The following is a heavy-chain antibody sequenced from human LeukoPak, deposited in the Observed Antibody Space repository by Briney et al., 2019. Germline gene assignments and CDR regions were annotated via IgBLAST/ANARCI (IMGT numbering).Heavy chain of an antibody. Sequence: PGGSLRLSCAASGFTVSSNYTSWVRQAPGKGLEWVSVIYSGGSTYYADSVKGRFTISRDNSKNTLYLQMNSLRAEDTAVYYCAASAMVNGMDVWGQGTTVTVSS. D-gene: IGHD5-18*01. J-gene: IGHJ6*02. CDR1: GFTVSSNY. CDR2: IYSGGST. V-gene: IGHV3-66*02. CDR3: AASAMVNGMDV.